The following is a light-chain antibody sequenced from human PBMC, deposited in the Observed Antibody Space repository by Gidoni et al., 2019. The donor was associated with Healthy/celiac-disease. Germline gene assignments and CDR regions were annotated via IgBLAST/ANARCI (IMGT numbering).Light chain of an antibody. CDR1: QSISSY. CDR2: AAS. CDR3: QQSYSTPLYT. V-gene: IGKV1-39*01. Sequence: DIQLTPSPSSLSASVGDRVTITSRASQSISSYLNWYQQKPGKAPKLLIYAASSLQSGVPSRFSGSGSGTDFTLTISSLQPEDFATYYCQQSYSTPLYTFGQGTKLEIK. J-gene: IGKJ2*01.